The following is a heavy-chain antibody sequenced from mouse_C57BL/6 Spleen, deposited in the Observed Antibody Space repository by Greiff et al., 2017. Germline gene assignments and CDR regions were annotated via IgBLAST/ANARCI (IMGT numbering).Heavy chain of an antibody. CDR3: ARSSGLTGSYFDY. Sequence: VHVKQSGPVLVKPGASVKMSCKASGYTFTDYYMNWVKQSHGKSLEWIGVINPYNGGTSYNQKFKGKATLTVDKSSSTAYMELNSLTSEDSAVYYCARSSGLTGSYFDYWGQGTTLTVSS. V-gene: IGHV1-19*01. CDR1: GYTFTDYY. D-gene: IGHD4-1*01. CDR2: INPYNGGT. J-gene: IGHJ2*01.